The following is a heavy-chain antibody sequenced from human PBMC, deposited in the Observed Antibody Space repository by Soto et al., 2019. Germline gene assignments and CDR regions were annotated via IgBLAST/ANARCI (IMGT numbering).Heavy chain of an antibody. V-gene: IGHV3-49*03. CDR1: GFTFGDYA. D-gene: IGHD3-16*01. Sequence: GGSLRLSCTASGFTFGDYAMSWFRQAPGKGLEWVGFIRSKAYGGTTEYAASVKGRFTISRDDSKSIAYLQMNSLKTEDTAVYYCTSLAIMITFGPNMAFDYWGQGTLVTVSP. J-gene: IGHJ4*02. CDR3: TSLAIMITFGPNMAFDY. CDR2: IRSKAYGGTT.